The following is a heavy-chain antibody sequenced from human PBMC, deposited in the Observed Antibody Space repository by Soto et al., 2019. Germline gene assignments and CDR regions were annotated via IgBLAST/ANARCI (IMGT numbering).Heavy chain of an antibody. J-gene: IGHJ5*02. V-gene: IGHV1-18*01. D-gene: IGHD6-19*01. CDR1: GYPFTSYG. Sequence: GXSVKVSCTASGYPFTSYGIIWVRQAPGQGLEWMGWISAYNGNTNYAQKLQGRVTMTTDTSTSTAYMELRSLRSDDTAVYYCAGYSSGWYWFDPWGQGTLVTVSS. CDR3: AGYSSGWYWFDP. CDR2: ISAYNGNT.